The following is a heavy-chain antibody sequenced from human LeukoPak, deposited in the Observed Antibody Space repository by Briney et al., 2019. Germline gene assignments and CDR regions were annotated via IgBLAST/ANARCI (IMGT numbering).Heavy chain of an antibody. V-gene: IGHV1-18*01. D-gene: IGHD1-26*01. Sequence: ASVKVSCKASGYTFTSYGISWVRQAPGQGLEWMGWISAYNGNTNYAQKLQGRVTMTTDTSTSTAYMELRSLRSDDTAVYYCARDPEWELRGGVWFDPWGQGTLVTVSS. CDR2: ISAYNGNT. CDR3: ARDPEWELRGGVWFDP. CDR1: GYTFTSYG. J-gene: IGHJ5*02.